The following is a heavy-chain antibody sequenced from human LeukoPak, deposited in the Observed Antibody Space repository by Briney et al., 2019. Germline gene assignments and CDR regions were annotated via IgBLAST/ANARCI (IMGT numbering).Heavy chain of an antibody. V-gene: IGHV4-61*08. CDR1: GDSISSGGYY. J-gene: IGHJ5*02. CDR2: IHYTGST. Sequence: SQTLSLTCTVSGDSISSGGYYWSWIRQPPGKGLEWIGDIHYTGSTTYNPSLKSRVTISLHTSKNQFSLKLKSVTAADTAMYYCARYESSEFDPWGQGTLVTVSS. D-gene: IGHD6-25*01. CDR3: ARYESSEFDP.